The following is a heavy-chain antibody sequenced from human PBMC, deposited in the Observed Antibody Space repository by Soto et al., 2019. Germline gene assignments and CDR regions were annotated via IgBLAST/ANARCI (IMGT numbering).Heavy chain of an antibody. D-gene: IGHD3-10*01. J-gene: IGHJ6*02. CDR3: ARATYYYGSGSSVDWYYGMDV. V-gene: IGHV4-31*03. Sequence: TLSLTCTVSGGSIXSGGXYWSWIRQHPGKGLEWIGYIYYSGSTYYNPSLKSRVTISVDTSKNQFSLKLSSVTAADTAVYYCARATYYYGSGSSVDWYYGMDVWGQGTTVTVSS. CDR2: IYYSGST. CDR1: GGSIXSGGXY.